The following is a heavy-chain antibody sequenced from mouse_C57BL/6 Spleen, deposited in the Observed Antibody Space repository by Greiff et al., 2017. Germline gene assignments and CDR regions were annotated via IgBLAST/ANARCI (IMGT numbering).Heavy chain of an antibody. CDR1: GFTFSSYA. CDR2: ISDGGSYT. CDR3: ARFGYYGSSYDFDC. Sequence: DVMLVESGGGLVKPGGSLTLSCAASGFTFSSYAMSWVRQTPEKRLEWVATISDGGSYTYYPATVKGRFTISRDNAKNNQYRQIRQLKSEDTAVYYSARFGYYGSSYDFDCWGQGTTLTVSS. D-gene: IGHD1-1*01. V-gene: IGHV5-4*03. J-gene: IGHJ2*01.